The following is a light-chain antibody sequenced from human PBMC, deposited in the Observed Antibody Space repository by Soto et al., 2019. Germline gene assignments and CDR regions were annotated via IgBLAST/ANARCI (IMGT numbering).Light chain of an antibody. CDR2: RTS. CDR1: ETVRYNL. V-gene: IGKV3-20*01. Sequence: DNVLTQSPGTLSLSPGDEASLACRASETVRYNLLGWSRQIPGQAPKLLIYRTSERASGISDRFTGSGSGTNFTLTINRLEPEDVAVYYCHQYGNSPYTFGQGTRLE. J-gene: IGKJ2*01. CDR3: HQYGNSPYT.